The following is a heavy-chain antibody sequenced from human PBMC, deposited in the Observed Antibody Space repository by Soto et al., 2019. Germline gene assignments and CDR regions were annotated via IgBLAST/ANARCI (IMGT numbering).Heavy chain of an antibody. D-gene: IGHD3-16*01. CDR1: GGSISSYY. Sequence: SETLSLTCTVSGGSISSYYWSWIRQPPGKGLEWIGYIYYSGSTNYNPSLKSRVTISVXXXXXXFXLXLSXXTAADTAVYYCAREGWGTGMDVWGQGTTVTVSS. CDR3: AREGWGTGMDV. J-gene: IGHJ6*02. V-gene: IGHV4-59*01. CDR2: IYYSGST.